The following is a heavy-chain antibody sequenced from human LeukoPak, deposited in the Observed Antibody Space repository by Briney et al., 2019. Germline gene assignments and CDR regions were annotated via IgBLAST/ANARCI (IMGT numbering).Heavy chain of an antibody. CDR3: AKDIVYDILTGYSFDY. Sequence: QTGGSLRLSCAASGFTFDDYAMHWVRQAPGKGLEWVSGISWNSGSIGYADSVKGRFTISRDNAKNSLYLQMNSLRAEDTALYYCAKDIVYDILTGYSFDYWGQGTLVTVSS. CDR2: ISWNSGSI. D-gene: IGHD3-9*01. V-gene: IGHV3-9*01. CDR1: GFTFDDYA. J-gene: IGHJ4*02.